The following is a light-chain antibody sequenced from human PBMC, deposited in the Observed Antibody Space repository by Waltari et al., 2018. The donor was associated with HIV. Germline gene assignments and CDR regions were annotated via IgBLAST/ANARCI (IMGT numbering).Light chain of an antibody. Sequence: QSALTQPASVPGSPGQSITISCTGTSNYVGGYNHVAWYQQHPGKAPKLLIYDVTNRPSGVSSRFSGSKSGNTASLAISGLRAEDEADYYCTSYRYSSKSYVFGTGTTVTVL. CDR2: DVT. J-gene: IGLJ1*01. V-gene: IGLV2-14*03. CDR1: SNYVGGYNH. CDR3: TSYRYSSKSYV.